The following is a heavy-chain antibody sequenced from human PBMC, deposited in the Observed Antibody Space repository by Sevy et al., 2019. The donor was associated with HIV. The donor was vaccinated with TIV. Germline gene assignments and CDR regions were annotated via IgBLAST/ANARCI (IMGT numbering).Heavy chain of an antibody. V-gene: IGHV3-30*04. CDR3: ARLSPCGGDCYYYDH. CDR1: GFTFSEEA. D-gene: IGHD2-21*02. CDR2: MSYVGNSE. Sequence: GGFLRLSCAASGFTFSEEALHWVRQAPGKGLEWVAVMSYVGNSENYADAAKGRFIISRENSKNTLYLDMNSLRPEDTAVYYCARLSPCGGDCYYYDHWGQGTLVTVSS. J-gene: IGHJ4*02.